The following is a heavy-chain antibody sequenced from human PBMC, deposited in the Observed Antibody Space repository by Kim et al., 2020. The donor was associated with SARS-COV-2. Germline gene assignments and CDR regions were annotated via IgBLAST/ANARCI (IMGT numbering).Heavy chain of an antibody. J-gene: IGHJ4*02. V-gene: IGHV3-7*01. Sequence: GGSLRLSCAASGVTFSNYWMTWVRQAPGKGLEWVANIKQDGSDKYYLDSVKGRFTISRDNAKSSLYLQMNSLRDGDTAVYYCARGGGWLVDYWGRGTMVIVSS. CDR3: ARGGGWLVDY. D-gene: IGHD6-19*01. CDR1: GVTFSNYW. CDR2: IKQDGSDK.